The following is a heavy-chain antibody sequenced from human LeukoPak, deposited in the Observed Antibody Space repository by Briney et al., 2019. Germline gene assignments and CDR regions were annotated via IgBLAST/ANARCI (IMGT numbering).Heavy chain of an antibody. J-gene: IGHJ4*02. CDR3: ARDRADYCSSASCPQDY. V-gene: IGHV4-59*12. CDR1: GGSISSYY. D-gene: IGHD2-2*01. CDR2: IYYSGST. Sequence: KPSETLSLTCTVSGGSISSYYWSWIRRPPGKGLEWIGYIYYSGSTNYNPSLKSRVTISVDTSKNQLSLKLSSVTAADTAVYYCARDRADYCSSASCPQDYWGQGTLVTVSS.